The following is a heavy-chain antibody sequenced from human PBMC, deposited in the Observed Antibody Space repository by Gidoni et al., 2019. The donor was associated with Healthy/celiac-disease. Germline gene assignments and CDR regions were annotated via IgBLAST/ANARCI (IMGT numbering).Heavy chain of an antibody. CDR3: ARASWELRFFDY. D-gene: IGHD1-26*01. Sequence: QVQLVESGGGVVQPGRSLRLSCAASGFTFSSYGMHWVRQAPGKGREWVAVIWYDGSNKYYADSVKGRFTISRDNSKNTLYLQMNSLRAEDTAVYYCARASWELRFFDYWGQGTLVTVSS. CDR2: IWYDGSNK. CDR1: GFTFSSYG. V-gene: IGHV3-33*01. J-gene: IGHJ4*02.